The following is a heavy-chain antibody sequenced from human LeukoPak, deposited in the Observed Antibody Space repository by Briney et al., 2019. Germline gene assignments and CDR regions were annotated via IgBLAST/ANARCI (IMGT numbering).Heavy chain of an antibody. CDR1: GGTFSSYA. J-gene: IGHJ4*02. CDR2: IIPIFGTA. D-gene: IGHD6-13*01. CDR3: ASRAGRQLVFPPTTG. V-gene: IGHV1-69*05. Sequence: GASVKVSCNASGGTFSSYAISWVRQAPGQGLEWMGGIIPIFGTANYAQKFQGRVTITTDESTSTAYMELSSLRSEDTAVYYCASRAGRQLVFPPTTGWGQGTLVTVSS.